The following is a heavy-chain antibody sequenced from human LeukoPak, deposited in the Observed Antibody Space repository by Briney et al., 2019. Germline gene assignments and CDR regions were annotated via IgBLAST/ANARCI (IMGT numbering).Heavy chain of an antibody. Sequence: AVTLSLLCTVSVDLISSYYWSCLPQSAGEGLQCIGRIHTSGTTNYNPSLRSRVTMSLDTSKNQFSLNLTSLTAADTAVYYCATEAPSPRSLDSWGQGTLVTVYS. V-gene: IGHV4-4*07. CDR1: VDLISSYY. J-gene: IGHJ4*02. CDR2: IHTSGTT. CDR3: ATEAPSPRSLDS.